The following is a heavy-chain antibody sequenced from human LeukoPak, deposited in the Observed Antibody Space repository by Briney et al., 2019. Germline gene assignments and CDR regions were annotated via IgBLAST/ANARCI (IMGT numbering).Heavy chain of an antibody. V-gene: IGHV3-23*01. CDR3: AKDDWTITMIVVVSLNAFDI. Sequence: GGSLRLSCAASGFTFSSYAMSWVRQAPGKGLEWVSAISGSGGSTYYADSVKGRFTISRDNSKNTLYLQMNSLRAEDTAVYYCAKDDWTITMIVVVSLNAFDIWGQGTMVTVSS. CDR1: GFTFSSYA. D-gene: IGHD3-22*01. J-gene: IGHJ3*02. CDR2: ISGSGGST.